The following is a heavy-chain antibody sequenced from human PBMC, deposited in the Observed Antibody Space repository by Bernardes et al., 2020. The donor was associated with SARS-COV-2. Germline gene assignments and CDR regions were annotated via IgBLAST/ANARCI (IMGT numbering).Heavy chain of an antibody. CDR3: VRRRGFYCSGGLCYTLDF. CDR1: GYSSSTYW. D-gene: IGHD2-15*01. V-gene: IGHV5-51*01. CDR2: IYLGDSET. J-gene: IGHJ4*02. Sequence: GESLKISCQASGYSSSTYWIGWVRQMPGKGLEWMGIIYLGDSETRYSPSFQGQVTISADRSISTAYLQWSSLRASDTAMYFCVRRRGFYCSGGLCYTLDFWGQGTRVTVSS.